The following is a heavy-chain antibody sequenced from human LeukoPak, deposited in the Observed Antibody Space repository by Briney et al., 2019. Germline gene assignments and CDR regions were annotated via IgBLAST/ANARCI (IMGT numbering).Heavy chain of an antibody. Sequence: GASVKVSCKASGYTFTGYYMHWVRQAPGQGLEWMGWINPNSGGTNYAQKFQGRVTMTRDTSISTAYMELSRLRSDDTAVYYCARSHYDILTGPVNWFDPWGQGTLVTVSS. V-gene: IGHV1-2*02. CDR1: GYTFTGYY. J-gene: IGHJ5*02. CDR3: ARSHYDILTGPVNWFDP. D-gene: IGHD3-9*01. CDR2: INPNSGGT.